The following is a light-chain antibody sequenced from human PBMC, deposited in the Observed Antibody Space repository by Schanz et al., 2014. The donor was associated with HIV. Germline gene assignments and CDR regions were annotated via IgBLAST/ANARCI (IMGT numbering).Light chain of an antibody. CDR1: RNDVGTYNL. V-gene: IGLV2-14*02. J-gene: IGLJ2*01. CDR3: SSYAGSNNLV. CDR2: EVT. Sequence: QSALTQPASVSGSPGQSITISCTGTRNDVGTYNLVSWYQQHPGKAPQLMIYEVTKRPSGVSYRFSGSKSGNTASLTVSGLTAEDEPDYYCSSYAGSNNLVFGGGTKLTVL.